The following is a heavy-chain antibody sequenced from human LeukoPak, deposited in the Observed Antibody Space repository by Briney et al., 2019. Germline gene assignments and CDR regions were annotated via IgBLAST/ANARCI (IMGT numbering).Heavy chain of an antibody. J-gene: IGHJ6*04. V-gene: IGHV3-30*18. CDR1: GFTFSSYG. CDR3: AKDHSIVAPTLQYYYYGMDV. CDR2: ISYDGSNK. D-gene: IGHD5-12*01. Sequence: PGRSLRLSCAASGFTFSSYGMHWVRRAPGKGLEWVAVISYDGSNKYYADSVKGRFTISRDNSKNTLYLQMNSLRAEDTAVYYCAKDHSIVAPTLQYYYYGMDVWGKGTTVTVSS.